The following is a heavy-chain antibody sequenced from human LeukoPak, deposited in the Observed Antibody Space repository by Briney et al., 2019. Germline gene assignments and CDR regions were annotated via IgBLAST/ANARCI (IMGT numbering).Heavy chain of an antibody. Sequence: ETLSLTCTVSGGSISSSSYYWGWVRQAPGKGLEWVSYISSSSSTIYYADSVKGRFTISRDNAKNSLYLQMNSLRAEDTAVYYCARDPAGGDYVDAFDIWGQGTMVTVSS. J-gene: IGHJ3*02. CDR1: GGSISSSSYY. D-gene: IGHD4-17*01. V-gene: IGHV3-48*01. CDR2: ISSSSSTI. CDR3: ARDPAGGDYVDAFDI.